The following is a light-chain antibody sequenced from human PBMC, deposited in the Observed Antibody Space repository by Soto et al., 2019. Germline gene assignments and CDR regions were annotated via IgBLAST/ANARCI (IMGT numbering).Light chain of an antibody. CDR3: QQYGRSPLT. J-gene: IGKJ4*01. Sequence: EIVLTQSPGTLSLSPGERATLSCRASQGVSRGYLAWYQHKPGQAPRLLIYGASSRATGIPDRFSGSGSGTDFTLTISRLEPEDFAVYHCQQYGRSPLTFGGGTKVDIK. V-gene: IGKV3-20*01. CDR2: GAS. CDR1: QGVSRGY.